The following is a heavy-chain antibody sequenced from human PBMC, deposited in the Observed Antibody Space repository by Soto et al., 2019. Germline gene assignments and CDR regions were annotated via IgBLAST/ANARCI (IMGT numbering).Heavy chain of an antibody. CDR2: IQYSATI. CDR3: AGAHRYYDYPDL. V-gene: IGHV4-30-4*01. J-gene: IGHJ3*01. Sequence: QVQLQESGPGLVKASQTLSLTCTVSGASVNSGDYYWSWVRQPPGRGLEWIGYIQYSATIYYNPSLKSRVPILVDTFKNQFSLEVSSVTAADTAVYYCAGAHRYYDYPDLWGHGTTGTVSS. D-gene: IGHD3-22*01. CDR1: GASVNSGDYY.